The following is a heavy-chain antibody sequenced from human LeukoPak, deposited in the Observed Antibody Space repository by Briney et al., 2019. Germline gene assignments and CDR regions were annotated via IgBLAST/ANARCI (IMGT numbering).Heavy chain of an antibody. Sequence: ASVKVSCKVSGYTLTELSMHWVRQAPGKGLEWMGGFDPEDGETIYAQKFQGRVTMTEDTSTDTAYMELSSLRSEDTAVYYCATEEMREVGYSSSKRNWFDPWGQGTLVTVSS. CDR2: FDPEDGET. D-gene: IGHD6-13*01. CDR1: GYTLTELS. V-gene: IGHV1-24*01. CDR3: ATEEMREVGYSSSKRNWFDP. J-gene: IGHJ5*02.